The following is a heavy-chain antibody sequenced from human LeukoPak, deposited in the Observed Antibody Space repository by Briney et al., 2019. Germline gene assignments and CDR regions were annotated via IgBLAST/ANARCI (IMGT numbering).Heavy chain of an antibody. V-gene: IGHV1-18*01. J-gene: IGHJ6*02. Sequence: ASVKVSCKASGYTFTSYGISWVRQAPGQGLEWMGWISAYKGNTNYAQKLQGRVTMTTDTSTSTAYMELRSLRSDDTAVYYCAREARSSSWYNYYYYGMDVWGQGTTVTVSS. D-gene: IGHD6-13*01. CDR1: GYTFTSYG. CDR2: ISAYKGNT. CDR3: AREARSSSWYNYYYYGMDV.